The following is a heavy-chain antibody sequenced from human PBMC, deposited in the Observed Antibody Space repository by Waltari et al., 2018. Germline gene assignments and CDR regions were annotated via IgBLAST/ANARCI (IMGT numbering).Heavy chain of an antibody. D-gene: IGHD1-26*01. V-gene: IGHV4-59*01. J-gene: IGHJ4*02. CDR3: ARDLVGASDY. CDR2: IYYSGST. CDR1: GASLTGYY. Sequence: QVQLHESGPGLFQPSETLSLTCTVSGASLTGYYCSWIRQSPGKGLEYIEYIYYSGSTNYNPSLKSRVTISVDTSKNQFSLKLTSVTAADTAVYCCARDLVGASDYWGQGTLVTVSP.